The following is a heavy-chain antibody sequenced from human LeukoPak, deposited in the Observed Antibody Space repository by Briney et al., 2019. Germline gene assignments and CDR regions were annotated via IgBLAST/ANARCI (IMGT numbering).Heavy chain of an antibody. Sequence: SETLSLTCTVSGGSISSYYWSWIRQPPGKGLEWIGEINHSGSTNYNPSLKSRVTISVDTSKNQFSLKLSSVTAADTAVYYCARVWGGIAARPGYHYFDYWGQGTLVTVSS. CDR2: INHSGST. CDR3: ARVWGGIAARPGYHYFDY. V-gene: IGHV4-34*01. CDR1: GGSISSYY. D-gene: IGHD6-6*01. J-gene: IGHJ4*02.